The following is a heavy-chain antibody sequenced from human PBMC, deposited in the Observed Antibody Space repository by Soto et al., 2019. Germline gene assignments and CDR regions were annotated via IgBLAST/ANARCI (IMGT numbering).Heavy chain of an antibody. Sequence: SETLSLTCSVSGGSISSYYCSWFRQPPGKGLEWIGNMHYNGNTKYSPSLKSRVTMSVDTSKNHFSLKLISVTAADTAVYFCARTGKFYYYDTTGLPFDPWGPGILVTVSS. V-gene: IGHV4-59*12. J-gene: IGHJ5*02. CDR1: GGSISSYY. CDR3: ARTGKFYYYDTTGLPFDP. CDR2: MHYNGNT. D-gene: IGHD3-22*01.